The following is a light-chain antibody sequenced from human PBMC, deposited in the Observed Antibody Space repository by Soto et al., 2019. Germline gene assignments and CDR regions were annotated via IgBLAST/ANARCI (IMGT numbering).Light chain of an antibody. Sequence: DIQMTQSPSTLSASVGDRVTITCRASQSISSWLAWYQQKPGKAPKLLIYKASSLESGVPSRFSGSGSGTEFTLTIISLQPDDFATYYCQQYNSYPLAFGQGTKVEIK. V-gene: IGKV1-5*03. CDR2: KAS. CDR1: QSISSW. J-gene: IGKJ1*01. CDR3: QQYNSYPLA.